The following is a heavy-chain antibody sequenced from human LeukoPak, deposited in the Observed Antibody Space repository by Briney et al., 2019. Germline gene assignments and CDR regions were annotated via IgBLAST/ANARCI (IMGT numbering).Heavy chain of an antibody. V-gene: IGHV4-39*01. CDR3: ARQVRRAAAGAYYFDY. Sequence: SETLSLTCTVSGGSISSSSYYWGWIRQPPGKGLEWIGSIYYSGSTYYNPSLKSRITISVDTSKNQFSLKLSSVTAADTAVYYCARQVRRAAAGAYYFDYWGQGTLVTVSS. CDR2: IYYSGST. D-gene: IGHD6-13*01. J-gene: IGHJ4*02. CDR1: GGSISSSSYY.